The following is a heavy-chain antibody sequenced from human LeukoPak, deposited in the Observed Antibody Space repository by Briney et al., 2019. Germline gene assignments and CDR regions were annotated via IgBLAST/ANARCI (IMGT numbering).Heavy chain of an antibody. CDR2: INDRGGYI. CDR3: VRERDRGIDVADDFDY. CDR1: GFSFSMYS. D-gene: IGHD6-19*01. J-gene: IGHJ4*02. V-gene: IGHV3-23*01. Sequence: PGGSLRLSCAASGFSFSMYSMAWVRQAPGKGLEWVSVINDRGGYIQDADSVKGRFTISRDNYQNTLFLQMNSLRAEDTAVYYCVRERDRGIDVADDFDYWGQGTLVTVSP.